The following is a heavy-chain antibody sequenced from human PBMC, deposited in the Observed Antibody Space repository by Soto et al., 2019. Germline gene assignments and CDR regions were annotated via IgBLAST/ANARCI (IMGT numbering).Heavy chain of an antibody. CDR1: GYSFTSYW. CDR2: IYPGDSDT. CDR3: ALGLSVAARFGRGWFDP. D-gene: IGHD2-15*01. Sequence: LGESLKISCKASGYSFTSYWIAWVRQMPGKGLEWMGIIYPGDSDTIYSPSFQGQVTFSAAKSISTAYLQWSSLKASDTAIYYCALGLSVAARFGRGWFDPWGQGTLVTVSS. V-gene: IGHV5-51*01. J-gene: IGHJ5*02.